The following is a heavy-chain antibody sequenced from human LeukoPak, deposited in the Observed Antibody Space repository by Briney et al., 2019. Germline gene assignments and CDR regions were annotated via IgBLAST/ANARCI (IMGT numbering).Heavy chain of an antibody. CDR1: GFTVDSNY. CDR3: ARGDDSGYYDYFDY. Sequence: GGSLRLSYAASGFTVDSNYLSWVRQAPGKGLEWVSTIYTGGNTYYAASVKGRFTISRDFSKNTVFLHMNSLRAEDTAMYYCARGDDSGYYDYFDYWGQGALVTVSS. CDR2: IYTGGNT. D-gene: IGHD3-22*01. J-gene: IGHJ4*02. V-gene: IGHV3-53*01.